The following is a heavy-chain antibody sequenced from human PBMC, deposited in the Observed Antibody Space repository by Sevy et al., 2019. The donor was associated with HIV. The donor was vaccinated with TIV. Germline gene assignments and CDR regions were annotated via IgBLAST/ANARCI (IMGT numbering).Heavy chain of an antibody. CDR2: ISYDGSKK. D-gene: IGHD2-21*02. CDR3: ARVGVSYCTDDCYHRFDY. Sequence: GGSLRLSYAASGFTFSSYALRWVRQAPGKGLEWVSLISYDGSKKYYSDSVKGRFAISRDESKTTLFLQMNSLRSEDTAIYYCARVGVSYCTDDCYHRFDYWGRGTLVTVSS. V-gene: IGHV3-30*09. J-gene: IGHJ4*02. CDR1: GFTFSSYA.